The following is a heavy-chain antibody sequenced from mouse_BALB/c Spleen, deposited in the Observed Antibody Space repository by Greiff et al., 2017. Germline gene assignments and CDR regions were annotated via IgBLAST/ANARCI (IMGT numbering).Heavy chain of an antibody. Sequence: EVKLVESGGGLVKPGGSLKLSCAASGFTFSSYAMSWVRQTPEKRLEWVASISSGGSTYYPDSVKGRFTISRDNARNILYLQMSSLRSEDTAMYYCARAYGNWYFDVWGAGTTVTVSS. J-gene: IGHJ1*01. CDR3: ARAYGNWYFDV. V-gene: IGHV5-6-5*01. CDR2: ISSGGST. CDR1: GFTFSSYA. D-gene: IGHD2-1*01.